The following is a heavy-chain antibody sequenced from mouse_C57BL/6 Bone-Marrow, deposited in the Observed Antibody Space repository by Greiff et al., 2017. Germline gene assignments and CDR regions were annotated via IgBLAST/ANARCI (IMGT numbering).Heavy chain of an antibody. J-gene: IGHJ4*01. D-gene: IGHD2-5*01. V-gene: IGHV1-54*01. CDR1: GYAFTNYL. CDR3: ARSVAYYSNYYAMDY. Sequence: VKLQQSGAELVRPGTSVKVSCKASGYAFTNYLIEWVKQRPGQGLEWIGVINPGSGGTNYNEKFKGKATLTADKSSSTAYMQLSSLTSEDSAVYFCARSVAYYSNYYAMDYWGQGTSVTVAS. CDR2: INPGSGGT.